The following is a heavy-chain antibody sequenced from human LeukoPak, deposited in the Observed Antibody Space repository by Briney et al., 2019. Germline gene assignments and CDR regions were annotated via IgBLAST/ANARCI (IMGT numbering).Heavy chain of an antibody. CDR1: GFTFSSYA. J-gene: IGHJ6*02. CDR2: ISSSSSYI. V-gene: IGHV3-21*01. CDR3: ARGGMVRGVTQSYYYYGMDV. Sequence: GGSLRLSCAASGFTFSSYAMNWVRQAPGKGLEWVSSISSSSSYIYYADSVKGRFTISRDNAKNSLYLQMNSLRAEDTAVYYCARGGMVRGVTQSYYYYGMDVWGQGTTVTVSS. D-gene: IGHD3-10*01.